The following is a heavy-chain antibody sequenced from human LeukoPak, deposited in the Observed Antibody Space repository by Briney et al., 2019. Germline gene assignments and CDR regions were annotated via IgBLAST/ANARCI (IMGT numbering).Heavy chain of an antibody. V-gene: IGHV3-23*01. CDR2: LSSSGLSP. D-gene: IGHD2/OR15-2a*01. CDR1: GFSFNNYA. J-gene: IGHJ3*02. Sequence: GGSLRLSCAGSGFSFNNYAMYWVRQAPGKGLEWVSALSSSGLSPYYADSVKGRFSISRDISKITLYLQMNSLRAEDTAVYYCTKAGPDTYAFDIWGQGTMVTVSS. CDR3: TKAGPDTYAFDI.